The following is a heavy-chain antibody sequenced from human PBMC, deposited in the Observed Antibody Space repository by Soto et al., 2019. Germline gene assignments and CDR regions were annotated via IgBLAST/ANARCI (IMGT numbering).Heavy chain of an antibody. J-gene: IGHJ4*02. V-gene: IGHV1-69*13. D-gene: IGHD3-22*01. CDR3: ARGRGDYYDSSGYSLFDY. CDR2: IIPIFGTA. CDR1: GGTFSSYA. Sequence: GASVKVSCKASGGTFSSYAISWVRQAPGQGLEWMGGIIPIFGTANYAQKFQGRVTITADESTSTAHMELSSLRSEDTAVYYCARGRGDYYDSSGYSLFDYWGQGTLVTVSS.